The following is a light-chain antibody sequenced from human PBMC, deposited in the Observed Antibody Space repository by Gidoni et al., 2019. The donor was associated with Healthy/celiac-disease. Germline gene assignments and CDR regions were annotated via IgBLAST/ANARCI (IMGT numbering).Light chain of an antibody. CDR2: DAS. V-gene: IGKV3-11*01. J-gene: IGKJ1*01. CDR3: QQRSNWPTWT. CDR1: QSVSSY. Sequence: EIVLTQSPATLSLSPGERATLSCRASQSVSSYLAWYQQKPGQAPRLLTYDASNRATGIPARFSGSGSGTDFTLTISSLVPEDFAVYYCQQRSNWPTWTFGQGTKVEIK.